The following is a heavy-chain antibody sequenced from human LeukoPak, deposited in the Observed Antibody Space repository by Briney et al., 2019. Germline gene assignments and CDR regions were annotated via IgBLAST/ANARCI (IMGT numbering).Heavy chain of an antibody. D-gene: IGHD2-2*01. CDR3: ARDSCSSTSCYAGFFDY. CDR2: ISAYNGNT. Sequence: ASVKVSCKASGYTFTSYGISWVRQAPGQGHEWMGWISAYNGNTNYAQKLQGRVTMTTDTSTSTAYMELRSLRSDDTAVYYCARDSCSSTSCYAGFFDYWGQGTLVTVSS. J-gene: IGHJ4*02. V-gene: IGHV1-18*01. CDR1: GYTFTSYG.